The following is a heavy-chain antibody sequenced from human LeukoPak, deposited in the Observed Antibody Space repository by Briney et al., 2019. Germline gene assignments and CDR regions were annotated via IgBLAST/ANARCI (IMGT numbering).Heavy chain of an antibody. V-gene: IGHV4-59*05. CDR2: MSNSGST. J-gene: IGHJ4*02. D-gene: IGHD6-13*01. Sequence: PSETLSLTCTVSGGSISSYWWSWIRQPAGKGLEWIGTMSNSGSTYYNPSLKSRVTISGDTAKNQFSLKLSSVTAADTAVYYCARRSQAAAGRGIDYWGQGTLVTVSS. CDR3: ARRSQAAAGRGIDY. CDR1: GGSISSYW.